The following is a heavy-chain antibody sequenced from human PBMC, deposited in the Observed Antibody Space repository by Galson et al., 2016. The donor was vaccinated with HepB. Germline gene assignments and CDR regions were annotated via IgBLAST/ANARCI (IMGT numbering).Heavy chain of an antibody. CDR1: GGSINGYY. D-gene: IGHD3-22*01. CDR2: IYYTGHT. CDR3: ARLSSGSNPPFDY. J-gene: IGHJ4*02. V-gene: IGHV4-59*08. Sequence: SETLSLTCTVSGGSINGYYWSWIRQPPGKGLEWIASIYYTGHTNYNPSLRTRVPISVDTSNNQFSLKLSSVTAADTAVYYCARLSSGSNPPFDYWGQGTLVTVSS.